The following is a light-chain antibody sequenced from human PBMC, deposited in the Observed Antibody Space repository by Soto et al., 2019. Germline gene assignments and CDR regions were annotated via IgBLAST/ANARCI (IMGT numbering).Light chain of an antibody. CDR1: QSLVFSDGNTF. CDR3: MQGTQWPYT. J-gene: IGKJ2*01. CDR2: QVS. V-gene: IGKV2-30*01. Sequence: DVVLTQTPLSLPVTLGQPASISCRSSQSLVFSDGNTFLSWFHQRPGQSPRRLIYQVSNRDSGVPDRFSGSGSGTDFTLKISRVEAEDVGVYYCMQGTQWPYTFGQGTQLEIK.